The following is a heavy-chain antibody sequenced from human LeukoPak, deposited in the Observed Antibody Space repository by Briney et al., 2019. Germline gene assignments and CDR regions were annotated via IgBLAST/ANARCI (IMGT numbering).Heavy chain of an antibody. CDR3: ARQHSTGLDP. V-gene: IGHV4-39*01. CDR1: GGSISSSGYH. J-gene: IGHJ5*02. D-gene: IGHD1-1*01. Sequence: SETLSLTCTVSGGSISSSGYHWGWLRQPPGMGLEWIGFIYYTWKTYYNPSLKSRVTISQDTSKNQFSLSLSSVTATDTALYYCARQHSTGLDPWGQGTLVTVSS. CDR2: IYYTWKT.